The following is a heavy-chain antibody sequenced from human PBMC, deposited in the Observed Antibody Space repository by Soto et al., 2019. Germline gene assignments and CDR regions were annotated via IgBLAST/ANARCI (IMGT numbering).Heavy chain of an antibody. CDR3: ARGLSGDKVGL. CDR1: GGSMSNGYYY. D-gene: IGHD2-21*02. Sequence: SETLSLTCTVSGGSMSNGYYYWSWVRQNPGKGLEWIGHIYHSGRTYYNPSLKSRVGILVDTSKNQFSLNLNSVTAADTAVYYCARGLSGDKVGLWGQRTPVTVSS. J-gene: IGHJ4*02. V-gene: IGHV4-30-4*08. CDR2: IYHSGRT.